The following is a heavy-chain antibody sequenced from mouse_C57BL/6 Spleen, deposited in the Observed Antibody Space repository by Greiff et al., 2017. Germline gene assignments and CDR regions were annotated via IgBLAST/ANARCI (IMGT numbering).Heavy chain of an antibody. CDR2: IWSGGST. Sequence: QVQLQQSGPGLVQPSQSLSITCTVSGFSLTSYGVHWVRQSPGKGLEWLGVIWSGGSTDYNAAFISRLSISKDNSKSQVFFKMNSLQADDTAIYYCARKEEMVTARYYAMDYWGQGTSVTVSS. CDR1: GFSLTSYG. J-gene: IGHJ4*01. CDR3: ARKEEMVTARYYAMDY. V-gene: IGHV2-2*01. D-gene: IGHD2-2*01.